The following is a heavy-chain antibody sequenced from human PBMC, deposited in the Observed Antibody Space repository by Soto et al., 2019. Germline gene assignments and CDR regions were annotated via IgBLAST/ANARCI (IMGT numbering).Heavy chain of an antibody. V-gene: IGHV1-69*13. J-gene: IGHJ6*02. CDR3: ARTQVVPADYYYYYGMDV. CDR2: IIPIFGTA. CDR1: GGTFSSYA. D-gene: IGHD2-2*01. Sequence: SVKVSCKASGGTFSSYAISWVRQAPGQGLEWMGGIIPIFGTANYAQKFQGRVTITADESTSTAYMELSSLRSEDTAVYYCARTQVVPADYYYYYGMDVWLQGTTVTVS.